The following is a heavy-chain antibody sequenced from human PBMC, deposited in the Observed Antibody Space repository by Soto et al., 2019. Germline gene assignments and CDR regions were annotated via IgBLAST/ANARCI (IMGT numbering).Heavy chain of an antibody. CDR1: GFTVSSIY. Sequence: GGSLRLSCAASGFTVSSIYMSWVRQAPGKGLEWVSVIYSGGSTYYADSVKGRFTISRDNSKNTLYLQMNSLRAEDTAVYYCAKEELERQGSGFDYWGQGTLVTVPS. D-gene: IGHD1-1*01. CDR2: IYSGGST. V-gene: IGHV3-66*01. CDR3: AKEELERQGSGFDY. J-gene: IGHJ4*02.